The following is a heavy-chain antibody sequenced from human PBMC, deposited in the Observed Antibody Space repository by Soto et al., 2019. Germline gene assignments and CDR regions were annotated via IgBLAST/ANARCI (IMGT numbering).Heavy chain of an antibody. V-gene: IGHV3-53*01. CDR1: GFTVSSNY. J-gene: IGHJ3*02. Sequence: GGSLRLSCAASGFTVSSNYMSWVRRAPGKGLEWVSVIYSGGSTYYADSVKGRFTISRDNSKNTLYLQMNSLRAEDTAVYYCARGRVTAIGRYDAFDIWGQGTMVTVSS. D-gene: IGHD2-21*02. CDR3: ARGRVTAIGRYDAFDI. CDR2: IYSGGST.